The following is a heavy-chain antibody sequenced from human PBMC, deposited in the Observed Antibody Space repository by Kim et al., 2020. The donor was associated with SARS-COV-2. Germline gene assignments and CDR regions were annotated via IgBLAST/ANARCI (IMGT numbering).Heavy chain of an antibody. V-gene: IGHV4-59*13. CDR1: GDSISTYY. CDR3: ARSQGVALRRYFDY. CDR2: IYYSGTT. J-gene: IGHJ4*02. Sequence: SETLSLTCTVSGDSISTYYWHWIRQTPGKGPEWMAYIYYSGTTNYNPSLKSRLTISVDTSKNQFSLSLSSVTAADTAVYYCARSQGVALRRYFDYWGQGTLVTVSS. D-gene: IGHD2-8*01.